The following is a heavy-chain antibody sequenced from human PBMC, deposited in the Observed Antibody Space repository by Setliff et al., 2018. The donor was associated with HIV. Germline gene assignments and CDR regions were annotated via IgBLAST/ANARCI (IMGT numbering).Heavy chain of an antibody. CDR2: IYYSGST. CDR1: GDSISSSSYC. CDR3: ASLPPLYDSSGYYFDY. V-gene: IGHV4-39*01. D-gene: IGHD3-22*01. J-gene: IGHJ4*02. Sequence: PSETLSLTCSVSGDSISSSSYCWGWIRQPPGKGLEWIGSIYYSGSTYYNPSLNSRVTISVDASKNQFSLKLSSVTAADTAVYYCASLPPLYDSSGYYFDYWGQGTLVTVSS.